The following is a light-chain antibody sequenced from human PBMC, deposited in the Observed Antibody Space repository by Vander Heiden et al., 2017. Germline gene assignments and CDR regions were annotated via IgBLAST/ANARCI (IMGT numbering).Light chain of an antibody. Sequence: IQMTQSPSSLSASVAHRVTITCQASQDISNYLDWYQQKPGKAPKLLIYDASNLETGVPSRFSGSGSGTDFTFTISSLQPEDIATYYCQQYDNLPLTFGGGTKVEIK. J-gene: IGKJ4*01. CDR2: DAS. CDR3: QQYDNLPLT. CDR1: QDISNY. V-gene: IGKV1-33*01.